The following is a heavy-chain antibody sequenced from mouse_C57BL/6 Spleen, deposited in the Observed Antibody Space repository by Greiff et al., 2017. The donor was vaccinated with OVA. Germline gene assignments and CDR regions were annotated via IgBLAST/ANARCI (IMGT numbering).Heavy chain of an antibody. CDR1: GFTFSSYA. CDR2: ISSGGDYI. V-gene: IGHV5-9-1*02. Sequence: EVQLQESGEGLVKPGGSLKLSCAASGFTFSSYAMSWVRQTPEKRLEWVAYISSGGDYIYYADTVKGRFTISRDNARNTLYLQMSSLKSEDTAMYYCTREYYGSSYVHYFDYWGQGTTLTVSS. CDR3: TREYYGSSYVHYFDY. J-gene: IGHJ2*01. D-gene: IGHD1-1*01.